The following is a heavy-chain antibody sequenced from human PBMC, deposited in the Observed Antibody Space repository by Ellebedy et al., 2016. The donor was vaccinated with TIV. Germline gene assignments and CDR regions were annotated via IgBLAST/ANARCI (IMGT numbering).Heavy chain of an antibody. J-gene: IGHJ4*02. V-gene: IGHV4-34*01. CDR1: GGSFSGYY. D-gene: IGHD3-22*01. CDR3: ARGPTNHYDSSGYSGPFDY. Sequence: SETLSLTCAVYGGSFSGYYWNWIRQPPGKGLEWIGEINHSGSTNYNPSLKSRVTLSVATSKNHFSLKLSSVTAADTAVYYRARGPTNHYDSSGYSGPFDYWGQGTLVTVSS. CDR2: INHSGST.